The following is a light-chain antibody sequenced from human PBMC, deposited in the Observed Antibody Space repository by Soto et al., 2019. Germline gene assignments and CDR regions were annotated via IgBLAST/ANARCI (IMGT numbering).Light chain of an antibody. J-gene: IGKJ4*01. CDR3: QQRANWLT. CDR1: QSIGRY. V-gene: IGKV3-11*01. CDR2: DAS. Sequence: EIVLTQSPATLSLSPGERVTLSCRASQSIGRYLAWYQHKPGQAPRLLIYDASNRATGIPARFSGSGSGTDXTLTISXLEPEDFADYYCQQRANWLTFGGGTKVEIK.